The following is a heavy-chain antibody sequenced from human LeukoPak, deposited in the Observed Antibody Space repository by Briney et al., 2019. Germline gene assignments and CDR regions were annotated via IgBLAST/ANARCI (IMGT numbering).Heavy chain of an antibody. Sequence: GGSLRLSCAASGFTFTTYPMSWVRQAPGKGLEWVSAISANGGSTYYADSVKGRFAISRDNSKHTLYLQMNSLRAEDTAVNYFAKTGRVVAGAWFDPWGQGTLVTVS. J-gene: IGHJ5*02. CDR2: ISANGGST. CDR1: GFTFTTYP. CDR3: AKTGRVVAGAWFDP. V-gene: IGHV3-23*01. D-gene: IGHD6-19*01.